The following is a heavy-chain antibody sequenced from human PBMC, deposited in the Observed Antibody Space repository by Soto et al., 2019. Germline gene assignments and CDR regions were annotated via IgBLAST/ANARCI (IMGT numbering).Heavy chain of an antibody. Sequence: RSLTCTVSGGSISSYYWSWIRQPPGKGLEWIGYIYYSGSTNYNPSLKSRVTISVDTSKNQFSLKLSSVTAADTAVYYCARDGRYFDWLLWGQGTLVTVSS. J-gene: IGHJ4*02. CDR3: ARDGRYFDWLL. CDR2: IYYSGST. V-gene: IGHV4-59*01. CDR1: GGSISSYY. D-gene: IGHD3-9*01.